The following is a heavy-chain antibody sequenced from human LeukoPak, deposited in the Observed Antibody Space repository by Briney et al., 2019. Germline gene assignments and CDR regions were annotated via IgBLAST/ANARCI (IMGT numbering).Heavy chain of an antibody. Sequence: PGGSLRLSCAAAGLTFSTSALNWVRQAPGKGLEWVSAWGSDGDTYYADSVKGRFTISRDNSRHTRYLQMTGLRAEDTAVYYCAKKTPGTYPFDSWGQGTLVSVSP. CDR2: WGSDGDT. CDR1: GLTFSTSA. V-gene: IGHV3-23*01. J-gene: IGHJ4*02. CDR3: AKKTPGTYPFDS. D-gene: IGHD6-13*01.